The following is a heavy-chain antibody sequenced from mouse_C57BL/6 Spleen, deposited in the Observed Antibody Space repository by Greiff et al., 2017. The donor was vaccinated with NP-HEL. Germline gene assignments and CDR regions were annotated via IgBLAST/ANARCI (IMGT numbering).Heavy chain of an antibody. Sequence: QVQLQQPGAELVRPGSSVKLSCKASGYTFTSYWMHWVKQRPIQGLEWIGNIDPSDSETHYNQKFKDKATLTVDKSSSTAYMQLSSLTSEDSAVYYCARGYYGSIYDYYAMDYWGQGTSVTVSS. CDR3: ARGYYGSIYDYYAMDY. CDR2: IDPSDSET. J-gene: IGHJ4*01. D-gene: IGHD1-1*01. CDR1: GYTFTSYW. V-gene: IGHV1-52*01.